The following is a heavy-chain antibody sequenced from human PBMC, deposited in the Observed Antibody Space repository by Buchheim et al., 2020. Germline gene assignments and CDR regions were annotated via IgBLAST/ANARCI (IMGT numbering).Heavy chain of an antibody. CDR3: ARGGSGWSKGTYWYFDL. V-gene: IGHV3-30-3*01. D-gene: IGHD6-19*01. CDR2: ISYDGSNK. CDR1: GFTFSSYA. Sequence: QVQLVESGGGVVQPGRSLRLSCAASGFTFSSYAMHWVRQAPGKGLEWVAVISYDGSNKYYADSVKGRFTISRDNSKNTLYLQMNSLRAGDTAVYYCARGGSGWSKGTYWYFDLWGRGTL. J-gene: IGHJ2*01.